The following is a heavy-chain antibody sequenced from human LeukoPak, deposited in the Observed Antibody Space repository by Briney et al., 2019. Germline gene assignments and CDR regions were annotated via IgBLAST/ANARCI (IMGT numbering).Heavy chain of an antibody. Sequence: GASVKVSCKASGYTFTSYYMHWVRQAPGQGLEWMGIINPSGGSTSYAQKFQGRVTMTRDTSTSTVYMELSSLRSEDTAVYYCARRTAIGSSWYDVDYFDYWGQGTLVTVSS. V-gene: IGHV1-46*01. CDR3: ARRTAIGSSWYDVDYFDY. J-gene: IGHJ4*02. D-gene: IGHD6-13*01. CDR1: GYTFTSYY. CDR2: INPSGGST.